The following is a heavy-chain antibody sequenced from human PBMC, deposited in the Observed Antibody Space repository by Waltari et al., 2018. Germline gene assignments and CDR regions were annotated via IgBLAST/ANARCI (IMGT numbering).Heavy chain of an antibody. CDR2: ISYDGSNK. V-gene: IGHV3-30*01. CDR1: GFTFSSYA. D-gene: IGHD4-17*01. CDR3: ARELIYGDYPDLVLGPLGY. J-gene: IGHJ4*02. Sequence: QVQLVESGGGVVQPGRSLRLSCAASGFTFSSYAMHWVRQAPGTGLEWVAVISYDGSNKYYAYSVKGRFTISRDNSKNTLYLQMNSLRAEDTAVYYCARELIYGDYPDLVLGPLGYWGQGTLVTVSS.